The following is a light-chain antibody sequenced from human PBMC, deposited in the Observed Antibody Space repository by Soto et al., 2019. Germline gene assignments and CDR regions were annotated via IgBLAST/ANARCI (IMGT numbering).Light chain of an antibody. CDR3: QQYNSYSRT. V-gene: IGKV1-5*01. Sequence: DIRMTQSASTLSASVGDRVTINCGASQSISSWLAWYQQKPGKAPKLLIYDASSLESGVPSRFSGSGSGTEFTLTISSLQPDDFATYYCQQYNSYSRTFGQGTKVDIK. CDR1: QSISSW. CDR2: DAS. J-gene: IGKJ1*01.